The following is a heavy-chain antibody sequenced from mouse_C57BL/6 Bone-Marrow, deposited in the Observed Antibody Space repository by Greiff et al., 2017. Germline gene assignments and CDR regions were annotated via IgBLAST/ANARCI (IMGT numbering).Heavy chain of an antibody. CDR3: APRDGSRPFYFDY. Sequence: VQLQESGPGLVAPSQSLSITCTVSGFSLTSYAISWVRQPPGKGLEWLGVIWTGGGTNYNSALKSRVSISKDNSKSQVFLKLNSLQTDDTASYYCAPRDGSRPFYFDYWGQGTTLTVSS. CDR2: IWTGGGT. J-gene: IGHJ2*01. CDR1: GFSLTSYA. D-gene: IGHD1-1*01. V-gene: IGHV2-9-1*01.